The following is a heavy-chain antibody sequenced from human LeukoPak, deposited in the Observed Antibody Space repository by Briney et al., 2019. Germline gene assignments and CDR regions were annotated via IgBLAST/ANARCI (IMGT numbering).Heavy chain of an antibody. CDR1: GFTFSSHA. Sequence: GGTLRLSCAASGFTFSSHAMGWVRQAAEKGLEWVSVVSGSGGSTFYANSVKGSFTISSDNSKNTLFLQMNSLRAEDTAIYYCAKDYESSAYYYSYSYFDYWGQGALVTVSS. D-gene: IGHD3-22*01. CDR3: AKDYESSAYYYSYSYFDY. J-gene: IGHJ4*02. CDR2: VSGSGGST. V-gene: IGHV3-23*01.